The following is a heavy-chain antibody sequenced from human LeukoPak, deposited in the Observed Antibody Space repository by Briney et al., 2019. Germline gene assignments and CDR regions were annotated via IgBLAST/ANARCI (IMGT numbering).Heavy chain of an antibody. Sequence: SETLSLTCAVYGGSFSGYYWSWIRQPPGKGLEWIGEINHSGSTNYNPSLKSRVTISVDTSKNQFSLKLSSVTAADTAVYYCARGRQNDYGGQGTPVTVSS. CDR3: ARGRQNDY. CDR1: GGSFSGYY. V-gene: IGHV4-34*01. J-gene: IGHJ4*02. CDR2: INHSGST.